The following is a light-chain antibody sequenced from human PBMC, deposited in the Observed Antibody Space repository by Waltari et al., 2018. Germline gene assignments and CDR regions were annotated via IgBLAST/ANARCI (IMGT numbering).Light chain of an antibody. CDR1: QSVLYSYKNKNY. V-gene: IGKV4-1*01. Sequence: DIVMTQSPDSLAVSLGERATITCKSSQSVLYSYKNKNYLAWYHQKPGQPPKLLIYWASTRESGVPDRFTGSGSGTDFTLTISSLQAEDVAVYYCQQYYSDLLITFGQGTRLEIK. CDR2: WAS. CDR3: QQYYSDLLIT. J-gene: IGKJ5*01.